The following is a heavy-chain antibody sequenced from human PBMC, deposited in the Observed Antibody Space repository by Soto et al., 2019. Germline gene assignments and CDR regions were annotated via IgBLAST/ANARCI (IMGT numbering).Heavy chain of an antibody. CDR3: ARGDRLQDYYYYYGMDV. CDR2: IIPIFGTA. J-gene: IGHJ6*02. V-gene: IGHV1-69*13. D-gene: IGHD2-15*01. Sequence: SVKVSCKASGGTFSSYAISWVRQAPGQGLEWMGGIIPIFGTANYAQKFQGRVTITADESTSTAYMELSSQRSEDTAVYYCARGDRLQDYYYYYGMDVWGQGTTVTVSS. CDR1: GGTFSSYA.